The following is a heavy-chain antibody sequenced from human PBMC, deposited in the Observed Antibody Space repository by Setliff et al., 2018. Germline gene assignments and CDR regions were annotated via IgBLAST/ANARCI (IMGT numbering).Heavy chain of an antibody. CDR2: IYDSGSS. V-gene: IGHV4-39*07. CDR3: ARLESLGDLSLYGLWFDP. CDR1: GGSVSNSGFF. J-gene: IGHJ5*02. Sequence: LSLTCTVSGGSVSNSGFFWGWLRQAPGKGLEWIGNIYDSGSSNYNASLKSRLIITRDTSKNQISLKLKSVTAADTAVYYCARLESLGDLSLYGLWFDPWG. D-gene: IGHD3-16*02.